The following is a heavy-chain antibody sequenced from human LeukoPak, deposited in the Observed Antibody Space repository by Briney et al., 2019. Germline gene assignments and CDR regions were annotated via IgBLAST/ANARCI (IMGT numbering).Heavy chain of an antibody. Sequence: GGSLRLSCAASGFNFANAYMSWVRQAPGKGLEWVGRIKNKVGGGTADYSAPVKGRFTISRDDSKNTLYLQMNSLKTEDTAVYYCTSDWGVLADNWGQGTLVTVSS. D-gene: IGHD3-16*01. CDR2: IKNKVGGGTA. CDR3: TSDWGVLADN. CDR1: GFNFANAY. V-gene: IGHV3-15*01. J-gene: IGHJ4*02.